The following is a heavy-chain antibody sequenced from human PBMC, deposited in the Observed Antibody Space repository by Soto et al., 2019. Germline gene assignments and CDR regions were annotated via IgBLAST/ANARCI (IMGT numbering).Heavy chain of an antibody. CDR3: AKSQYYDSSGYYPPVYYFDY. V-gene: IGHV3-23*01. D-gene: IGHD3-22*01. CDR2: ISGSGGST. J-gene: IGHJ4*02. Sequence: GGSLRLSYAASGFTFSSYAMSWVRQAPGKGLEWVSAISGSGGSTYYADSVKGRFTISRDNSKNTLYLQMNSLRAEDTAVYYCAKSQYYDSSGYYPPVYYFDYWGQGTLVTVSS. CDR1: GFTFSSYA.